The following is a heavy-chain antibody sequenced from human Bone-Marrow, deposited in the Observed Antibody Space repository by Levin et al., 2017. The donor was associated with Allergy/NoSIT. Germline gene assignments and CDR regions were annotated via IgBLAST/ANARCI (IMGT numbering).Heavy chain of an antibody. CDR3: ARGVGDNWNDVDFDY. J-gene: IGHJ4*02. Sequence: SCAASGFTFSSYGMHWVRQAPGKGLEWVTVIWSNGNNKYYADSVKGRFSISRDNSKNTLFLQLNSLRAEDTAVYYCARGVGDNWNDVDFDYWGQGTLVTVSS. CDR2: IWSNGNNK. V-gene: IGHV3-33*01. CDR1: GFTFSSYG. D-gene: IGHD1-1*01.